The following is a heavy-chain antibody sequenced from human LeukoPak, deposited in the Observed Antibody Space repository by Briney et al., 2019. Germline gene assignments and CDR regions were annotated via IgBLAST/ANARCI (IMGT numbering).Heavy chain of an antibody. D-gene: IGHD3-22*01. CDR1: GFTFSSYA. CDR2: ISYDGSNK. J-gene: IGHJ4*02. Sequence: GGSLRLSCAASGFTFSSYATHWVRQAPGKGLEWVAVISYDGSNKYYADSVKGRFTISRDNSKNTLYLQMNSLRAEDTAVYYCARAGDYDTSGYYFDYWGQGTLVTVSS. CDR3: ARAGDYDTSGYYFDY. V-gene: IGHV3-30-3*01.